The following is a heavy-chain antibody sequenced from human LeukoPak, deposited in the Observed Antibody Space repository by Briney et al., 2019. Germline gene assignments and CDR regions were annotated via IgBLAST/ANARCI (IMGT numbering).Heavy chain of an antibody. D-gene: IGHD2-2*02. CDR3: AGMVVPAALQGAFDI. CDR1: GGSISSGSYY. Sequence: SETLSLTCTVSGGSISSGSYYWSWIRQPAGKGLEWIGRIYTSGSTNYNPSLKSRVTISVDTSKNQFSLKLSSVTAADTAVYYCAGMVVPAALQGAFDIWGQGTMVTVSS. V-gene: IGHV4-61*02. J-gene: IGHJ3*02. CDR2: IYTSGST.